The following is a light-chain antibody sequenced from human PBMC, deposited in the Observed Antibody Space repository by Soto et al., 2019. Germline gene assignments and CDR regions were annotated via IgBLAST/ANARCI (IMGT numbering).Light chain of an antibody. CDR1: KSVSSY. CDR3: QQRSKWPYT. CDR2: DAS. Sequence: EIVLTQSPATLSLSPGERATLSCRASKSVSSYLAWYQQKPGQAPRLLIYDASNRATGIPARFSGSGSGTDFTLTINSLEPEDFAVYYCQQRSKWPYTFGQGTPLDIK. V-gene: IGKV3-11*01. J-gene: IGKJ2*01.